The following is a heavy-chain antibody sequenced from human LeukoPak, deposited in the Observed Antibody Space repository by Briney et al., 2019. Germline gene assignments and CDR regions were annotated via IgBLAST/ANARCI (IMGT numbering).Heavy chain of an antibody. V-gene: IGHV4-39*01. D-gene: IGHD1-1*01. CDR2: FYNSGST. CDR3: XXHXYXGXXFADY. Sequence: SETLSLTCIVSGGSISSSSYRWGWIRQPPGKGLEWIGSFYNSGSTSYNPSLKSRVTISVDTSKNQFSLKLNSVIAADTAVYXXXXHXYXGXXFADYWGQGFLVTVSS. J-gene: IGHJ4*02. CDR1: GGSISSSSYR.